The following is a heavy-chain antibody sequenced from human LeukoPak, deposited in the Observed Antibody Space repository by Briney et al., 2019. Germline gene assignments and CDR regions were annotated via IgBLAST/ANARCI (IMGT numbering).Heavy chain of an antibody. CDR3: ARDYDSSGYYYGPRDNWFDP. V-gene: IGHV1-69*13. Sequence: SLKVSCKASGGTFSRYAIIWVRQAPGQGLEWMGGFIPVFGTANYAQKFRGRVTITADESTSTAYMELSSLRSEDTAVYYCARDYDSSGYYYGPRDNWFDPWGQGTLVTVSS. J-gene: IGHJ5*02. CDR1: GGTFSRYA. CDR2: FIPVFGTA. D-gene: IGHD3-22*01.